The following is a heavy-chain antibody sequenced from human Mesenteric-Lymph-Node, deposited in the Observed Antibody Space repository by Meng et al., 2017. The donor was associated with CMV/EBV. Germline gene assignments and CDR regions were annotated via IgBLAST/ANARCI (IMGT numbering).Heavy chain of an antibody. J-gene: IGHJ6*02. CDR3: SRGLYCSRTSCFTGTGRFYYNMDV. Sequence: SETLSLTCAVYGGSFSGYYWSWIRQPPGKGLEWIGEINHSGSTNYNPSLKSRVTISVDTSKNQFSLKLSSLTAADTAVYYCSRGLYCSRTSCFTGTGRFYYNMDVWGQGTTVTVSS. CDR2: INHSGST. CDR1: GGSFSGYY. D-gene: IGHD2-2*01. V-gene: IGHV4-34*01.